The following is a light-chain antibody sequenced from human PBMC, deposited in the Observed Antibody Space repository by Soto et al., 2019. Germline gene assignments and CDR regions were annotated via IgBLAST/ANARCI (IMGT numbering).Light chain of an antibody. CDR1: ASNFGAGYD. Sequence: QSVLTQPPSVSGAPGQRVTISCSGSASNFGAGYDVHWYQQIPGTAPELLIFETKSRPSGVPDRFSASKSGTSASLAITGLQTEDEAHYYCQSYDNSLRGWVFGGGTKLTVL. J-gene: IGLJ3*02. CDR3: QSYDNSLRGWV. V-gene: IGLV1-40*01. CDR2: ETK.